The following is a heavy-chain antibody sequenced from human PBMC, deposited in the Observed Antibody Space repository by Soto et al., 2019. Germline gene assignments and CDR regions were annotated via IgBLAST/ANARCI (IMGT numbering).Heavy chain of an antibody. CDR3: ARMRITIFGVVTAPHYYGMDV. CDR1: RDTFTSYY. D-gene: IGHD3-3*01. V-gene: IGHV1-18*04. CDR2: ISAYNGNT. Sequence: SVKVSCKAPRDTFTSYYIGWVRQAPGQGLEWMGWISAYNGNTNYAQKLQGRVTMTTDTSTSTAYMELRSLRSDDTAVYYCARMRITIFGVVTAPHYYGMDVWGQGTTVTVSS. J-gene: IGHJ6*02.